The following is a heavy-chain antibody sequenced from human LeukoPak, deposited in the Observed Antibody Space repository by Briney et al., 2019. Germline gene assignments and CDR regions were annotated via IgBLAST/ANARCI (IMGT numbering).Heavy chain of an antibody. V-gene: IGHV4-59*08. J-gene: IGHJ4*02. CDR3: ARLRSPNYFDY. CDR1: GGYIRSYY. Sequence: PSETLSLTCTVSGGYIRSYYWSWIRQPPGKGLEWIGYIYYSGSTNYNPSLKSRVTVSVDTSKNQFSLKLRSVTAADTAVFYCARLRSPNYFDYWGQGILVTVSS. CDR2: IYYSGST.